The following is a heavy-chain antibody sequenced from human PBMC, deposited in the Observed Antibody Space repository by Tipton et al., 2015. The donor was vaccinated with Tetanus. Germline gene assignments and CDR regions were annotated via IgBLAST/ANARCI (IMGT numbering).Heavy chain of an antibody. CDR2: ISWNGGTI. D-gene: IGHD4-11*01. CDR1: GFRFDNHA. V-gene: IGHV3-9*01. J-gene: IGHJ4*02. CDR3: ARDGWTTNQVNRIDS. Sequence: SLRLSCATSGFRFDNHAMHWVRQGPGKALEWVSGISWNGGTITYADSVKGRFTISRDNSKNSVHLQMDNVRPEDTAKYYCARDGWTTNQVNRIDSWGPGTLVTVSS.